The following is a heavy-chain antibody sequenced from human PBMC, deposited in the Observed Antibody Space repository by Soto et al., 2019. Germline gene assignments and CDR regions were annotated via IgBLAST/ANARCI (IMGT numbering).Heavy chain of an antibody. J-gene: IGHJ4*02. V-gene: IGHV4-4*08. CDR3: AKGGGSYTTGWYNDY. CDR1: GVSLSNSY. CDR2: IWSSGST. Sequence: QVQLQESGPGLVKPSETMSLTCTVSGVSLSNSYCSWARQPPGKGLEWIGHIWSSGSTNYNPSLRSRVTLSVDTSKNQVSLQLSSVTATDTAVYYCAKGGGSYTTGWYNDYWGQGTLVTVSS. D-gene: IGHD6-19*01.